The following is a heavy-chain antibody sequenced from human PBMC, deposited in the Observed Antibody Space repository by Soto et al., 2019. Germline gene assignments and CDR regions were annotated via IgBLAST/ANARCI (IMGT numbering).Heavy chain of an antibody. D-gene: IGHD3-10*01. CDR2: VSGSGGST. V-gene: IGHV3-23*01. J-gene: IGHJ4*02. CDR3: AKRGSGTFFDY. Sequence: GGSLRLSCATSGFPSSTDAMSWVRQAPRKGLEWVSGVSGSGGSTYYAGSVKGRFTVSRDNSKNTLYLQMNSLRAEDTAVYYCAKRGSGTFFDYWGQGTLVTVSS. CDR1: GFPSSTDA.